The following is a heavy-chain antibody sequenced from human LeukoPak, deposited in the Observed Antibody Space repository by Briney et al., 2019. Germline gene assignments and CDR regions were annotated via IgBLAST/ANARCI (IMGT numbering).Heavy chain of an antibody. CDR1: GYTFTGYY. V-gene: IGHV1-2*02. CDR3: ARAQPTWLQSSPHFDY. D-gene: IGHD5-24*01. J-gene: IGHJ4*02. CDR2: INLNSGGT. Sequence: ASVTVSFKASGYTFTGYYMHWLRQAPGQGLEWVGWINLNSGGTNYAQKFQGRVTMTRDTSISKAYMELSRLRSDDTTVYYFARAQPTWLQSSPHFDYWGQGTLVTVSS.